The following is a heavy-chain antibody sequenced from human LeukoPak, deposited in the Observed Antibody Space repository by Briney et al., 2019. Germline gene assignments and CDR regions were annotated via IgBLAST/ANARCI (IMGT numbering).Heavy chain of an antibody. D-gene: IGHD4-17*01. V-gene: IGHV3-66*02. CDR2: IYSGGST. CDR3: ARGSTMTTYGAFDY. J-gene: IGHJ4*02. Sequence: GGSLRLSCAASGFTVSSNYMSWVRQAPGKGLEWVSVIYSGGSTYYADSVKGRFTISRDNSKNTLYLQMNSLRAEDTAVYYCARGSTMTTYGAFDYWGQGTLVTVSS. CDR1: GFTVSSNY.